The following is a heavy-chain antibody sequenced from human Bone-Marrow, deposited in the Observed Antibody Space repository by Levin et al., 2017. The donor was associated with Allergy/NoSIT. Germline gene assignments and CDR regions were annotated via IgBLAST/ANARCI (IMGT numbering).Heavy chain of an antibody. Sequence: PGGSLRLSCAASGFTFGNYAMHWVRQAPGKGLEWVSYISWNSGSIGYADSVKGRFTISRDNAKNSLFLQMNSLRAEDTALYYCAKAYDSSGYSLAYFDYWGQGTLVTVSS. V-gene: IGHV3-9*01. CDR1: GFTFGNYA. CDR2: ISWNSGSI. D-gene: IGHD3-22*01. CDR3: AKAYDSSGYSLAYFDY. J-gene: IGHJ4*02.